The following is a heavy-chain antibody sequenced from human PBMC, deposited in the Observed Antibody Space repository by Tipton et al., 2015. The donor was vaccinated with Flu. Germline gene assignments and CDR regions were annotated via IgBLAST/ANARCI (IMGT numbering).Heavy chain of an antibody. Sequence: QLVQSGADVKRPWAAMTVSCRPLGYSFTQFYIHWLRQAPGQGLEWLGWITTHNRNTNYAQDFRGRVTMTTDTFTSTAYMELRSLRSDDTAVYYCARSQVDWNYTPNWFDPWGQGTLVIVSS. CDR3: ARSQVDWNYTPNWFDP. CDR2: ITTHNRNT. D-gene: IGHD1-7*01. J-gene: IGHJ5*02. V-gene: IGHV1-18*01. CDR1: GYSFTQFY.